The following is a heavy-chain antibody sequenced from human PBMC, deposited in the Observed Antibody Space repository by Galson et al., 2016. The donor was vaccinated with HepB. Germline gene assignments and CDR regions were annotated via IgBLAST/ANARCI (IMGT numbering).Heavy chain of an antibody. CDR1: GFTFSSYN. J-gene: IGHJ6*04. Sequence: SLRLSCAASGFTFSSYNMNWVRQAPGKGLEWVSSISIGSSYIYYADSVKGRFTISRDNAKNSLYLHMNSLRAGDTAVYYCVRGSYSSDWYRTSAYDFGMDVWGKGTPVTVSS. CDR2: ISIGSSYI. D-gene: IGHD6-19*01. V-gene: IGHV3-21*01. CDR3: VRGSYSSDWYRTSAYDFGMDV.